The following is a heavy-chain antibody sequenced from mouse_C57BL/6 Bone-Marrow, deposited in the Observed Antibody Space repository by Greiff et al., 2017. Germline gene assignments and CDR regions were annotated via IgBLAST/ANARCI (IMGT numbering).Heavy chain of an antibody. CDR3: ARSRYYGSPHFDY. CDR1: GYTFTSYG. CDR2: IYPRSGNT. J-gene: IGHJ2*01. Sequence: VQLQQSGAELARPGASVKLSCKASGYTFTSYGISWVKQRTGQGLEWIGEIYPRSGNTYYNEKFKGKATLTADKASSTAYMELRSLTSEDSAVYFCARSRYYGSPHFDYWGQGTTLTVSS. V-gene: IGHV1-81*01. D-gene: IGHD1-1*01.